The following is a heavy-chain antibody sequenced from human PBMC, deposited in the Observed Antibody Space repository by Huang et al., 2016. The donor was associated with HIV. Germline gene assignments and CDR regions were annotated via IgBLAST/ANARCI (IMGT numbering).Heavy chain of an antibody. V-gene: IGHV3-74*01. CDR2: INSDGSST. J-gene: IGHJ4*02. CDR3: ARDSQQWLVEDY. CDR1: GFTFSSYW. D-gene: IGHD6-19*01. Sequence: EVQLVESGGGLVQPGGSLRLSCAASGFTFSSYWMHWVRQAPGKGLVWVSRINSDGSSTSYADSVKGRFTISRDNAKNTLYRQMNSLRAEDTAVYYCARDSQQWLVEDYWGQGTLVTVSS.